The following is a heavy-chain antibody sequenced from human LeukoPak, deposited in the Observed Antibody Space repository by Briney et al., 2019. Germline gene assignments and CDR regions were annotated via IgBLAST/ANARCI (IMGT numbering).Heavy chain of an antibody. V-gene: IGHV3-30*11. CDR3: AREGEAMVTSAFDI. CDR1: GFTFSRYA. CDR2: ISYDGSNK. D-gene: IGHD5-18*01. J-gene: IGHJ3*02. Sequence: GSLRLSCAASGFTFSRYAMHWVRQAPGKGLEWVAVISYDGSNKYYADSVKGRFTISRDNSKNTLYLQMNSLRAEDTAVYYCAREGEAMVTSAFDIWGQGTMVTVSS.